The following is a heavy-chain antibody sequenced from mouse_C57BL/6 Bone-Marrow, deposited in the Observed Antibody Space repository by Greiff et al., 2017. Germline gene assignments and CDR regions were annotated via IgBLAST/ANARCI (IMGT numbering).Heavy chain of an antibody. Sequence: EVQLVESGGDLVKPGGSLKLSCAASGFTFSSYGMSWVRQTPDKRLEWVATLSSGGSYTYYPDSVKGRFTISRDNAKNTLYLQMSSLKSEDTAMYYCARHGGYYFDYWGQGTTLTVSS. D-gene: IGHD1-1*02. CDR2: LSSGGSYT. CDR3: ARHGGYYFDY. V-gene: IGHV5-6*01. CDR1: GFTFSSYG. J-gene: IGHJ2*01.